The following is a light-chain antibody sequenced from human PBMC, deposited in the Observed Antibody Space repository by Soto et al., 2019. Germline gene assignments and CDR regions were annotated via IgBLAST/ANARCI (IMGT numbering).Light chain of an antibody. V-gene: IGLV2-8*01. CDR3: SSFASSNTWV. CDR2: EVT. CDR1: SRDVGAYSY. J-gene: IGLJ3*02. Sequence: QSVLTQPPSASGSPGQSVTISCTGTSRDVGAYSYVSWYHQHAGKAPKLVIYEVTKRPSGVPDRFSGSKSANTASLTVSGLQADDEADYYCSSFASSNTWVFGGGTKLTVL.